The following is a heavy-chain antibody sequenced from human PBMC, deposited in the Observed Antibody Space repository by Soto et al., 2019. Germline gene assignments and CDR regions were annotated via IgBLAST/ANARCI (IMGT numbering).Heavy chain of an antibody. J-gene: IGHJ6*02. Sequence: SVKVSCKASGGTFSSYAISWVRQAPGKGLEWMGGIIPIFGTANYEQKFQGRVTITEDKSTSTAYMELSSMRSEDTAVYYCSRTRLLEWLRYYGMDVWGQGTTVTVSS. V-gene: IGHV1-69*06. CDR1: GGTFSSYA. CDR2: IIPIFGTA. CDR3: SRTRLLEWLRYYGMDV. D-gene: IGHD3-3*01.